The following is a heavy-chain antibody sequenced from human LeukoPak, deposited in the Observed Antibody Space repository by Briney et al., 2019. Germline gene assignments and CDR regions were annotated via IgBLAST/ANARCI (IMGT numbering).Heavy chain of an antibody. CDR2: IYYSGST. V-gene: IGHV4-39*01. D-gene: IGHD3-9*01. CDR3: ARHPPDNYFDY. CDR1: GGSISSSSYY. Sequence: SETLSLTCTVSGGSISSSSYYWGWIRRPPGKGLEWIGSIYYSGSTYYNPSLKSRVTISVDTSKNQFSLKLSSVTAADTAVYYCARHPPDNYFDYWGQGTLVTVSS. J-gene: IGHJ4*02.